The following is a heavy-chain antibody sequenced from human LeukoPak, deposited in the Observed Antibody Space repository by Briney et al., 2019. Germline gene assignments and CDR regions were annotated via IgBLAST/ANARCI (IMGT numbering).Heavy chain of an antibody. Sequence: PGRSLRLSCAASGFTFSTFGMHWVRQAPGKGLKWVALIWYDGSKKYYADSVKGRFTVSRDNSKNTLYLQMNSLRVEDTAVYYCAREFGAGTLRTEFDYWGQGTLVTVSS. D-gene: IGHD6-13*01. J-gene: IGHJ4*02. CDR2: IWYDGSKK. CDR3: AREFGAGTLRTEFDY. CDR1: GFTFSTFG. V-gene: IGHV3-33*01.